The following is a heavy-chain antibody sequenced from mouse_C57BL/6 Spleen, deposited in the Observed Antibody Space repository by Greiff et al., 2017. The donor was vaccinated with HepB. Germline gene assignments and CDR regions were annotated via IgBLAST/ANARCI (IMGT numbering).Heavy chain of an antibody. Sequence: EVQRVESGGDLVKPGGSLKLSCAASGFTFSSYGMSWVRQTPDKRLEWVATISSGGSYTYYPDSVKGRFTISRDNAKNTLYLQMSSLKSEDTAMYYCARQTSTTGSRRDWYFDVWGTGTTVTVSS. CDR2: ISSGGSYT. D-gene: IGHD1-1*01. J-gene: IGHJ1*03. V-gene: IGHV5-6*01. CDR1: GFTFSSYG. CDR3: ARQTSTTGSRRDWYFDV.